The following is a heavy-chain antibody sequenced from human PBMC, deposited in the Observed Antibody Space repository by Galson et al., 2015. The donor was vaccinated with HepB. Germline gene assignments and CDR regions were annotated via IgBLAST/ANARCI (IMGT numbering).Heavy chain of an antibody. CDR2: IIPILGIA. CDR1: GGTFSSYA. CDR3: ARASWGDFWGWFDP. J-gene: IGHJ5*02. Sequence: SVKVSCKASGGTFSSYAISWVRQAPGQGLEWMGGIIPILGIASYAQKFQGRVTITADKSTSTAYMELSSLRSEDTAVYYCARASWGDFWGWFDPWGQGTLVTVSS. D-gene: IGHD3-3*01. V-gene: IGHV1-69*10.